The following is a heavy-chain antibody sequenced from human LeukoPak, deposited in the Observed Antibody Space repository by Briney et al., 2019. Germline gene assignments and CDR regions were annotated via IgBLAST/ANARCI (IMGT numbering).Heavy chain of an antibody. V-gene: IGHV3-7*03. CDR3: ARDRSVGEFDY. CDR1: GFTFSSYG. Sequence: GGSLRLSCAASGFTFSSYGMHWVRQAPGKGLEWVANIKQDGSEKYYVDSVKGRFTISRDNAKNSLYLQMNGLRTEDTAVYYCARDRSVGEFDYWGQGTLVTVSS. CDR2: IKQDGSEK. J-gene: IGHJ4*02. D-gene: IGHD3-16*01.